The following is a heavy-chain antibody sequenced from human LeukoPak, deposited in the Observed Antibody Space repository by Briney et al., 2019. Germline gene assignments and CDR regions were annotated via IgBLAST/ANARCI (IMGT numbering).Heavy chain of an antibody. Sequence: SETLSLTCTVSGGSISSSSYYWGWIRQPPGKGLEWIGSIYYSGSTYYNPSLKSRVTISVDTSKNQFSLKLSSVTAADTAVYYCASTSRYSYGPRRDYWGQGTLVTVSS. CDR3: ASTSRYSYGPRRDY. CDR1: GGSISSSSYY. CDR2: IYYSGST. V-gene: IGHV4-39*07. D-gene: IGHD5-18*01. J-gene: IGHJ4*02.